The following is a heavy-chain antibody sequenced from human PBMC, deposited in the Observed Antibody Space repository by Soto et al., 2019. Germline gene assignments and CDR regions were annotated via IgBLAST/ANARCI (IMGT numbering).Heavy chain of an antibody. CDR3: ARDWRYRGMDV. CDR1: GFTFGSYA. J-gene: IGHJ6*02. D-gene: IGHD5-12*01. V-gene: IGHV3-33*01. CDR2: IWYDGSNR. Sequence: GGSLRLSCAASGFTFGSYATHWVRQAPGKGLEWVAVIWYDGSNRNYAGSVKGRFTISRDNSKNTLYLQMNSLRAEDTAVYYCARDWRYRGMDVWGQGTTVTVSS.